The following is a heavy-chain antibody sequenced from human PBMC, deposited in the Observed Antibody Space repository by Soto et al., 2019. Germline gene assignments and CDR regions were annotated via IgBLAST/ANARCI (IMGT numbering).Heavy chain of an antibody. V-gene: IGHV3-48*01. CDR1: RFTFSSYF. D-gene: IGHD3-16*01. CDR3: ARQGGSGHVDW. CDR2: IGTSGSPT. J-gene: IGHJ4*02. Sequence: HGGSLRLSCXASRFTFSSYFMTWVRQAPGKGLEWVSFIGTSGSPTYYADSVRGRFTISRDDAKNSLFLQMSSLRGEDTAVYYRARQGGSGHVDWWGQGTQVTVSS.